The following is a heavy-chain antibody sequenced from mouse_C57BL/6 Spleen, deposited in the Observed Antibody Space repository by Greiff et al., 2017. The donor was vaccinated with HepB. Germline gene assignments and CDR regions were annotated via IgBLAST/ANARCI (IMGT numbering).Heavy chain of an antibody. D-gene: IGHD1-1*01. Sequence: QVQLKQSGPELVKPGASVKISCKASGYAFSSSWMNWVKQRPGKGLEWIGRIYPGDGDTNYNGKFKGKATLTADKSSSTAYMQLSSLTSEDSAVYCCARWAYYGSSYDDYWGQGTTLTVSS. V-gene: IGHV1-82*01. CDR1: GYAFSSSW. CDR3: ARWAYYGSSYDDY. J-gene: IGHJ2*01. CDR2: IYPGDGDT.